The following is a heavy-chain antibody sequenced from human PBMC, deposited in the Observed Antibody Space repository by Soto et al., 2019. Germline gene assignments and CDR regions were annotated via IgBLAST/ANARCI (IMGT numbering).Heavy chain of an antibody. J-gene: IGHJ3*02. CDR1: GFSLSTSGVG. Sequence: QITLKESGPTLVKPTQTLTLTCTFSGFSLSTSGVGVGWIRQPPGKALEWLALIYWDDDKRYSPSLKSRLTITKDTSKNQVVLTMTNMDPVDTATYYCAHRDYDILTGTPNAFDIWGQGTMVTVSS. CDR3: AHRDYDILTGTPNAFDI. D-gene: IGHD3-9*01. V-gene: IGHV2-5*02. CDR2: IYWDDDK.